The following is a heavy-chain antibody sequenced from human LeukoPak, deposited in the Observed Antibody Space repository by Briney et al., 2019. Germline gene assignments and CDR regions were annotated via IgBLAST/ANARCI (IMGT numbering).Heavy chain of an antibody. J-gene: IGHJ3*02. V-gene: IGHV4-59*12. CDR1: GGSISTYY. CDR3: TKILGSGVWYGFDI. Sequence: SETLSLTCTVSGGSISTYYWSWIRHPPGKGLEWIGYIYYTGSTNYNPSLKSRVTISIDTSKNQFSLTLSSVTAADTAVYYCTKILGSGVWYGFDIWGQGTMVTVSS. CDR2: IYYTGST. D-gene: IGHD7-27*01.